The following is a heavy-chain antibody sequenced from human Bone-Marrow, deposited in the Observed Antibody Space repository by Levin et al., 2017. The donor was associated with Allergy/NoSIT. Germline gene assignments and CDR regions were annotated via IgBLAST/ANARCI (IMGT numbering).Heavy chain of an antibody. CDR3: ARRSSAWTGCDD. Sequence: GGSLRLSCAASGFIISSSYMGWVRQAPGKGLEWLSVMYPGGHTHYADSVKGRFTISRDNSRNTMNLQMNSLTVEDSAIYYRARRSSAWTGCDDWGQGTLVGVTS. J-gene: IGHJ4*02. CDR2: MYPGGHT. V-gene: IGHV3-53*01. CDR1: GFIISSSY. D-gene: IGHD6-19*01.